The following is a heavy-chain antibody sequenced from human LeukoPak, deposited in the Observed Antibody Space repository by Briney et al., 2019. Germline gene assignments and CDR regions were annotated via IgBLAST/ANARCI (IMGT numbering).Heavy chain of an antibody. V-gene: IGHV3-23*01. CDR1: GFTFSSYG. D-gene: IGHD1-1*01. J-gene: IGHJ6*03. CDR3: AKSLHHKMRNNCNVHRNYYYYYMDV. CDR2: ISGSGGST. Sequence: GGSLRLCCAASGFTFSSYGMSWVRHAPGKGLEWVSAISGSGGSTYYADSVKGRFTISRDNSKNTLYLQMNSLRAEDTAVYYCAKSLHHKMRNNCNVHRNYYYYYMDVWGKGTTVTVSS.